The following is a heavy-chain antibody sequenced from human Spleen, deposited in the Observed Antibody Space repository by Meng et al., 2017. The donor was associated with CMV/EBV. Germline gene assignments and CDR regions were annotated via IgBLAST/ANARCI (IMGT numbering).Heavy chain of an antibody. CDR1: GGSISSSSYY. Sequence: SETLSLTCTVSGGSISSSSYYWGWIRQPPGKGLEWIGSIYYSGSTYYNPSLKSRVTISVDTSKNQFSLKLSSVPAADTAVYYCARGGVTPDAIVHVAATIGMVDYWGQGTLVTVSS. CDR2: IYYSGST. V-gene: IGHV4-39*07. CDR3: ARGGVTPDAIVHVAATIGMVDY. D-gene: IGHD2-2*01. J-gene: IGHJ4*02.